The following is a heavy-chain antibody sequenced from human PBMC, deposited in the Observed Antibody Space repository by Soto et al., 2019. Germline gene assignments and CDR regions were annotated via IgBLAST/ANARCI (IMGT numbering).Heavy chain of an antibody. CDR3: ARSTGSGFRPGTHRFNWFVA. CDR2: IIPIFRTP. J-gene: IGHJ5*02. CDR1: GVTFSSFA. D-gene: IGHD5-12*01. Sequence: QVQLVQSGAEVKQPGSSVKVSCQASGVTFSSFAISWVRQAPGQGLEWMGGIIPIFRTPNYAQNFQGRVTITADESTSSVYMELSRLRSEDTAVYYCARSTGSGFRPGTHRFNWFVAWGQGTLVTVSS. V-gene: IGHV1-69*01.